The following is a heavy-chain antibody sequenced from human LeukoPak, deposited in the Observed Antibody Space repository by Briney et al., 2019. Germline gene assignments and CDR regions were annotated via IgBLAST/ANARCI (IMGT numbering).Heavy chain of an antibody. V-gene: IGHV1-8*01. D-gene: IGHD6-19*01. CDR2: MNPNSGNT. CDR3: ARDCDIAVAGFDYFDY. J-gene: IGHJ4*02. CDR1: GYTFTSYD. Sequence: GASVKVSCKASGYTFTSYDINWVRQATGQGLEWMGWMNPNSGNTGYAQKFQGRVTMTRNTSISTAYMELSSLRSEETAVYYCARDCDIAVAGFDYFDYWGQGTLVTVSS.